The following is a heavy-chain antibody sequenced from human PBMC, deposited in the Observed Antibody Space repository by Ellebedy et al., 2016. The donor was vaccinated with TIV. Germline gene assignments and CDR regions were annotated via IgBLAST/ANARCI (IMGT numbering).Heavy chain of an antibody. J-gene: IGHJ3*02. CDR2: ISGSGGST. D-gene: IGHD1-14*01. CDR3: ARDRYENPFDI. Sequence: GESLKISXAASGFTFSSYAMSWVRQAPGKGLEWVSAISGSGGSTYYADSVKGRFTISRDNSKNTLYLQMNSLRAEDTAVYYCARDRYENPFDIWGQGTMVTVSS. V-gene: IGHV3-23*01. CDR1: GFTFSSYA.